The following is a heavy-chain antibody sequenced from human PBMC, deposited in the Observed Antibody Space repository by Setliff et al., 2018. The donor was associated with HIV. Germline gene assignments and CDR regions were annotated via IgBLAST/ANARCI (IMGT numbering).Heavy chain of an antibody. J-gene: IGHJ6*03. CDR2: VDYRGNT. V-gene: IGHV4-39*07. Sequence: SETLSLTCSVSGASVSSSSYYWGWVRQPPGKGLEWIGIVDYRGNTYYSPSFHSRVTVLVDTSKNQFSLRLSSVTAADTAVYYCAREVRVVLPAAASGNYYYYYMDVWGKGTTVTVSS. CDR3: AREVRVVLPAAASGNYYYYYMDV. D-gene: IGHD2-2*01. CDR1: GASVSSSSYY.